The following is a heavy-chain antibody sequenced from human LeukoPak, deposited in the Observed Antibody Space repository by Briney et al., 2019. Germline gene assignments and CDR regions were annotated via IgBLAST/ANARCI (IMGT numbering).Heavy chain of an antibody. CDR3: ARDPGGVADAFDI. D-gene: IGHD3-16*01. V-gene: IGHV4-39*07. CDR1: GGSISSSSYY. J-gene: IGHJ3*02. CDR2: IYYSGST. Sequence: SETLSLTCTVSGGSISSSSYYWGWIRQPPGKGLEWIGSIYYSGSTNYNPSLKSRVTISVDTSKNQFSLKVHSVTAADTAVYYCARDPGGVADAFDIWGQGTMVTVSS.